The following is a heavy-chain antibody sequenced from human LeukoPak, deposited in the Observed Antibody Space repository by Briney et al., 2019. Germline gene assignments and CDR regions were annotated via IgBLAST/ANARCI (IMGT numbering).Heavy chain of an antibody. J-gene: IGHJ5*02. Sequence: GASVKVSCKASGGTFSSYAISRVRQAPGQGLEWMGGIIPIFGTANYVQKFQGRVTITADESTSTAYMELSSLRSEDTAVYYCARAQPWQQLPHNWFDPWGQGTLVTVSS. CDR1: GGTFSSYA. V-gene: IGHV1-69*13. CDR2: IIPIFGTA. CDR3: ARAQPWQQLPHNWFDP. D-gene: IGHD6-13*01.